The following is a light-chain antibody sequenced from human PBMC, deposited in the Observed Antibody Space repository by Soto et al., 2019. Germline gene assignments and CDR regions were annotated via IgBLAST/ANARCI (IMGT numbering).Light chain of an antibody. Sequence: EIVLTQSPGTLSLSPGEGATLSCRTSQSVNSGFLAWCQKKPGQAPRLLLYGISSRAIGIPDRFSGSGSGTDFTLTINRLEPDDFAVYYCQHYGDSVWTFGQGTKVDIK. CDR2: GIS. J-gene: IGKJ1*01. CDR1: QSVNSGF. V-gene: IGKV3-20*01. CDR3: QHYGDSVWT.